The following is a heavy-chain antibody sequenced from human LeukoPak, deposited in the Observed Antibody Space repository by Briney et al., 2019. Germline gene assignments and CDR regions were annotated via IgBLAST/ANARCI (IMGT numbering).Heavy chain of an antibody. Sequence: PGGSLRLSCAASGFSFSRYAMHWVRQAPGKGLEYVSSISSNGGSTYYANSVKGRFTISRDNSKNTLYLQMGSLRADDMAVYYCARSPEWDLPTPPHWFDPWGQGTLVTVSS. J-gene: IGHJ5*02. CDR3: ARSPEWDLPTPPHWFDP. V-gene: IGHV3-64*01. D-gene: IGHD1-26*01. CDR1: GFSFSRYA. CDR2: ISSNGGST.